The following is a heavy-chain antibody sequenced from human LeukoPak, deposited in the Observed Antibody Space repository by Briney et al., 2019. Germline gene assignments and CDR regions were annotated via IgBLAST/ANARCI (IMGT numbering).Heavy chain of an antibody. CDR2: FYYSGIT. J-gene: IGHJ4*02. D-gene: IGHD6-19*01. CDR1: GGSISSSSYY. Sequence: SSETLSLTCTVSGGSISSSSYYWGWICQPPGKGLEWIVSFYYSGITYYNPSLKSRVTISVDTSKNQFSLRLRSVTAADTAVYYCARSPRLAVAGYNPLDYWGEGTVVTVSS. V-gene: IGHV4-39*01. CDR3: ARSPRLAVAGYNPLDY.